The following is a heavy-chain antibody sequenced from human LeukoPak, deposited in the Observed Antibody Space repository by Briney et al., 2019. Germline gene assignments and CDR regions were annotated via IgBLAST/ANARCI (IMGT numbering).Heavy chain of an antibody. CDR2: ISGSGGST. Sequence: GGTLRLSCAASGFTFSSYGMSWVRQAPGKGLEWVSAISGSGGSTYYADSVKGRFTISRDNSKNTLYLQMNSLRAEDTAVYYCAKDLPSQRIAVAGTSFDYWGQGTLVTVSS. D-gene: IGHD6-19*01. CDR3: AKDLPSQRIAVAGTSFDY. V-gene: IGHV3-23*01. CDR1: GFTFSSYG. J-gene: IGHJ4*02.